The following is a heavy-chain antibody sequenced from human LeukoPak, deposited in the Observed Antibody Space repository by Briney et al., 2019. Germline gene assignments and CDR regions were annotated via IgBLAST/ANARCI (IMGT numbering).Heavy chain of an antibody. CDR2: ISWNSGSI. CDR1: GFTFDDYA. Sequence: PGRSLRLSCAASGFTFDDYAMHWVRQAPGKGLEWVSGISWNSGSICYADSVKGRFTISRDNAKNSLYLQMNSLRAEDTALYYCAKGKVVVITANWFDGWGQGTLVTVSS. D-gene: IGHD3-22*01. V-gene: IGHV3-9*01. J-gene: IGHJ5*02. CDR3: AKGKVVVITANWFDG.